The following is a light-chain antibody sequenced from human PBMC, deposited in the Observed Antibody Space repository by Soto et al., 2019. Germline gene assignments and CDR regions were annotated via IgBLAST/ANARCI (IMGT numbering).Light chain of an antibody. CDR2: AAS. CDR1: QGISTY. CDR3: QQSYSTTWT. V-gene: IGKV1-39*01. Sequence: DIQMTQSPSSLSAAVGNRVTITCRASQGISTYLNWYQQKPRKAPKLLIYAASSLQSGVPSRFSGSGSETDFTLTISSLQPEHSATYSCQQSYSTTWTVGQGTNVDSK. J-gene: IGKJ1*01.